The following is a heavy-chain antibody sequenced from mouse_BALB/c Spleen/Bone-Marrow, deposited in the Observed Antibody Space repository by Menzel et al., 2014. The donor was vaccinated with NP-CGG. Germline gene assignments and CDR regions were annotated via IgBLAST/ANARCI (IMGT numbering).Heavy chain of an antibody. D-gene: IGHD2-10*01. V-gene: IGHV1S81*02. CDR3: KRRSLLSDYYAMDY. CDR2: FNPSNGGT. CDR1: GYTFTTYY. J-gene: IGHJ4*01. Sequence: QVHLYESGAELVMPGASVKLSCKPSGYTFTTYYLFWVKQRPGQGLGWFGEFNPSNGGTDFNEKYKSKASKTVDKAANTAYMEHNSLTSEDSAVYSCKRRSLLSDYYAMDYWGQGTSVTVSS.